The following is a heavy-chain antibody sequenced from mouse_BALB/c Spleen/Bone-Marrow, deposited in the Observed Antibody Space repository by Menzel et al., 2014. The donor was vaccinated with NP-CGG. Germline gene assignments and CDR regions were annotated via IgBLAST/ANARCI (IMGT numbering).Heavy chain of an antibody. J-gene: IGHJ2*01. V-gene: IGHV1-26*01. CDR1: GYTFTDYY. CDR3: ARSRYFDN. Sequence: VQLKESGPELVKPGTSVKMSCKASGYTFTDYYMMWVRQSHGKSLEWIGRINPNTDGTFYNQKFKGKATLTVDKSSSTAYMQLNSLTSEDSAVYYCARSRYFDNWGQGTTLTVSS. D-gene: IGHD3-3*01. CDR2: INPNTDGT.